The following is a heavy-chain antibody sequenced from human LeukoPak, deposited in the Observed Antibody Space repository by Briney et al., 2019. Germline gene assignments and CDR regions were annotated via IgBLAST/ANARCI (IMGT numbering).Heavy chain of an antibody. D-gene: IGHD3-9*01. CDR2: INHSGST. J-gene: IGHJ4*02. CDR1: GGSFSGYY. Sequence: PSETLSLTCAVYGGSFSGYYWSWIRQPPGKGLEWIGEINHSGSTNYNPSLKSRVTISVDTSKNQFSLKLSSVTAADTAVYYCARGRAILRYFDWHYFDYWGQGTLVTVSS. CDR3: ARGRAILRYFDWHYFDY. V-gene: IGHV4-34*01.